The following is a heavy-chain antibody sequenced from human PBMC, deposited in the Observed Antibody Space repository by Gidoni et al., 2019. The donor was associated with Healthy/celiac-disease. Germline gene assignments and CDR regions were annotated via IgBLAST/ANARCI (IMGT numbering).Heavy chain of an antibody. J-gene: IGHJ6*02. D-gene: IGHD2-2*01. CDR3: AKVPSTSNSYYYYYGMDV. Sequence: EVQLLEAGGGLVQPGGSLRLSCAASGVAFSSYAMSWVRQAPGQGLEWVSAISGSGGSTYYADSVKGRFTISRDNSKNSLYLQMNSLRAADTAAYYCAKVPSTSNSYYYYYGMDVWGQGTTVTVSS. V-gene: IGHV3-23*01. CDR2: ISGSGGST. CDR1: GVAFSSYA.